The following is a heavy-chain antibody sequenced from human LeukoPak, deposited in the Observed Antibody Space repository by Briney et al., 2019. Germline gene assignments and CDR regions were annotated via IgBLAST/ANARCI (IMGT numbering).Heavy chain of an antibody. Sequence: SETLSLTCAVSGDSISSSNWWTWVRQPPGKGLEWIGNIYYSGSTYYNPSLRSRVTVSVDTSKNQFSLKLSSVTAADTAVYYCARVTTPWFFDLWGRGTLVTVSS. D-gene: IGHD4-17*01. CDR2: IYYSGST. J-gene: IGHJ2*01. CDR3: ARVTTPWFFDL. V-gene: IGHV4-4*02. CDR1: GDSISSSNW.